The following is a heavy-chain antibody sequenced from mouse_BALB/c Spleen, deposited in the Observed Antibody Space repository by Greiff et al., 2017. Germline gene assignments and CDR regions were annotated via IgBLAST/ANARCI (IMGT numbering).Heavy chain of an antibody. J-gene: IGHJ4*01. V-gene: IGHV1-63*02. CDR3: AGGAYYYAMDY. Sequence: VQLQQSGAELVRPGTSVKISCKASGYTFTNYWLGWVKQRPGHGLEWIGDIYPGGGYTNYNEKFKGKATLTADTSSSTAYMQLSSLTSEDSAVYFCAGGAYYYAMDYWGQGTSVTVSS. CDR1: GYTFTNYW. CDR2: IYPGGGYT.